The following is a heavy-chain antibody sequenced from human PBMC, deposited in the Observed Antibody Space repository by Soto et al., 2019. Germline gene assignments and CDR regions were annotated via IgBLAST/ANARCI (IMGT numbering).Heavy chain of an antibody. D-gene: IGHD5-12*01. Sequence: QVQLVQSGAEVKKPGASVKVSCKASGYTFTSYDINWVRQATGQGLEWMGWMNPNSGNTGYAQKFQGRVTMTRNTSISTAYMELSSLRSEDTAVYYCARVYDSSIYYYFGIYYYYGMDVWGQGTTVTVSS. CDR2: MNPNSGNT. CDR1: GYTFTSYD. CDR3: ARVYDSSIYYYFGIYYYYGMDV. J-gene: IGHJ6*02. V-gene: IGHV1-8*01.